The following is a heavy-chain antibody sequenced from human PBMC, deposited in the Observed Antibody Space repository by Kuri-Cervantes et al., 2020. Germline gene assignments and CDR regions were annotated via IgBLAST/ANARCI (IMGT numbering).Heavy chain of an antibody. D-gene: IGHD1-26*01. CDR3: ARGGTIWHY. CDR1: GGSIRSRTSY. CDR2: IYYSGST. Sequence: SETLSLTCTVSGGSIRSRTSYWGWIRQPPGKGLEWIGSIYYSGSTYYNPSLKSRVTISVDTSKNQFSLKLSSVTAADTAVYYCARGGTIWHYWGQGTLVTVSS. J-gene: IGHJ4*02. V-gene: IGHV4-39*07.